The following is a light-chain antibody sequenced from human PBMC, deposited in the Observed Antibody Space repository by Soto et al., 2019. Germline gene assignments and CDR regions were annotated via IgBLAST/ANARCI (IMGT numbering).Light chain of an antibody. J-gene: IGKJ5*01. CDR3: QQANSFPIT. Sequence: DIQMTQSPSSVSASVGDRVTITCRASQGLSSWLAWYQQKPGKAPKLLIYSGSSLQSGVSSRFSGSGGGTDVTRTISNLQPEDFATYYCQQANSFPITFGQGTRLEIK. V-gene: IGKV1D-12*01. CDR1: QGLSSW. CDR2: SGS.